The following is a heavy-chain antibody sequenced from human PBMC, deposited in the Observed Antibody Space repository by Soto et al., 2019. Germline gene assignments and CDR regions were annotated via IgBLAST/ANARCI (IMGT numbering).Heavy chain of an antibody. D-gene: IGHD3-10*01. Sequence: NPSETLSLTCTVSTAPMSSYSWSWIRQPPGKGLEWIGYIYYSGRTTYNPSLKSRLTISLDTSKNQFSLRLTSVTAADTAVYYCAADYASGSWRFDYWGQGALVTVSS. J-gene: IGHJ4*02. CDR2: IYYSGRT. CDR1: TAPMSSYS. CDR3: AADYASGSWRFDY. V-gene: IGHV4-59*01.